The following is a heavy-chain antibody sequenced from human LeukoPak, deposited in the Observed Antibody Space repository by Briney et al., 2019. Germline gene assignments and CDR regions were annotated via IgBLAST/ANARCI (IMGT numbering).Heavy chain of an antibody. CDR3: ARSVGGSYYNYYMNV. CDR1: GGSFSGYY. J-gene: IGHJ6*03. V-gene: IGHV4-59*10. CDR2: IFVSGNT. Sequence: SETLSLTCAVYGGSFSGYYWSWIRQPAGKGLEWIGRIFVSGNTNYNPSLKSRGTISVDTSKNQFSLKLSSVTAADTAVYYCARSVGGSYYNYYMNVWGKGTTVTVSS. D-gene: IGHD1-26*01.